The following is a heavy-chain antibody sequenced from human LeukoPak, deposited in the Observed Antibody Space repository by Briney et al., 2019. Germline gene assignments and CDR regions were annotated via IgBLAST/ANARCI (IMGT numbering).Heavy chain of an antibody. J-gene: IGHJ4*02. CDR3: ARGYFGGWYFDY. CDR2: IYYSGST. D-gene: IGHD6-19*01. CDR1: GGSISSYY. V-gene: IGHV4-59*08. Sequence: SETLSLTCTVSGGSISSYYWSWIRQPPGKGLEWIGYIYYSGSTYYNPSLKSRVTISVDTSKNQFSLKLSSVTAADTAVYYCARGYFGGWYFDYWGQGTLVTVSS.